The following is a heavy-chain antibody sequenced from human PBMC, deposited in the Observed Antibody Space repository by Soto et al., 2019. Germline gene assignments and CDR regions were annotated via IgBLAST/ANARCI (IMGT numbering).Heavy chain of an antibody. D-gene: IGHD5-12*01. CDR1: GGTFSGYT. CDR3: AGYIGATYPDYYYGMDV. Sequence: GASVKVSCKASGGTFSGYTISWVRQAPGQGLEWMGGIIPIFGTANYAQKFQGRVTITADESTSTAYMELSSLRSEDTAVYYCAGYIGATYPDYYYGMDVWGQGTTVTVFS. V-gene: IGHV1-69*13. J-gene: IGHJ6*02. CDR2: IIPIFGTA.